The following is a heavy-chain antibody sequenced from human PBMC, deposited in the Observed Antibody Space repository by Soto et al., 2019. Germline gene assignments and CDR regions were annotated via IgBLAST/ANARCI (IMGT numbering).Heavy chain of an antibody. CDR1: GFTFDDYA. D-gene: IGHD6-19*01. CDR3: AKDKGQWLAPYYYGMDV. J-gene: IGHJ6*02. Sequence: EVQLVESGGGLVQPGRSLRLSCAASGFTFDDYAMHWVRQAPGKGLEWVSRISWDSGSIGYADSVKGRFTISRDNAKNPLYLQMTRLRPEDTALYYCAKDKGQWLAPYYYGMDVWGQGTTVTVSS. CDR2: ISWDSGSI. V-gene: IGHV3-9*01.